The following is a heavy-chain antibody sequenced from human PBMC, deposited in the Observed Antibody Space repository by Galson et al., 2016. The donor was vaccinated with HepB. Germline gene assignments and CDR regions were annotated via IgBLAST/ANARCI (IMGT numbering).Heavy chain of an antibody. CDR1: GFTFDAYG. Sequence: SLRLSCAASGFTFDAYGMHWVRQAPGKGLDWVAVIWYDGSNKYYADSVKGRFTISRDNSKNTLYLQMSSLRAEDTAVYYCARERGIAAAATLDYWSQGTLVTVSS. V-gene: IGHV3-33*08. J-gene: IGHJ4*02. CDR3: ARERGIAAAATLDY. CDR2: IWYDGSNK. D-gene: IGHD6-13*01.